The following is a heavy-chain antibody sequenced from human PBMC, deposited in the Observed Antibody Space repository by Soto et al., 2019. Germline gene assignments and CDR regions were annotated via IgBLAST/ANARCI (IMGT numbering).Heavy chain of an antibody. J-gene: IGHJ4*02. V-gene: IGHV4-34*01. CDR3: ARGREGEVLWASFDY. D-gene: IGHD3-10*01. CDR1: GGSFSGYY. CDR2: INHSGST. Sequence: SETLSLTCAVYGGSFSGYYWSWIRQPPGKGLEWIGEINHSGSTNYNPSLKSRVTISVDTSKNQFSLKLSSVTAADTAVYYCARGREGEVLWASFDYWGQGTLVTVSS.